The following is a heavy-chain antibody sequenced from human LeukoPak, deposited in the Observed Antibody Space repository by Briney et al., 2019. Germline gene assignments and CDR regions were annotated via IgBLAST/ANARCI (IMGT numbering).Heavy chain of an antibody. D-gene: IGHD4-17*01. CDR1: GFTFSRYS. CDR3: ARAPDYGDYIEGYFDY. CDR2: ISSSSSDI. J-gene: IGHJ4*02. Sequence: GGSLRLSCAASGFTFSRYSMNWVRQAPGKGLEWVSSISSSSSDIYYADSVKGRFTISRDNAKNSLYLQMNSLRAEDTAVYYCARAPDYGDYIEGYFDYWGQGTLVTVSS. V-gene: IGHV3-21*01.